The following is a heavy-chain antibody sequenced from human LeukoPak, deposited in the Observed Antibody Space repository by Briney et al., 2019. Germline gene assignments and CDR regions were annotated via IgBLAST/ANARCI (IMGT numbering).Heavy chain of an antibody. J-gene: IGHJ4*02. D-gene: IGHD6-19*01. CDR1: GGSISSSSYY. CDR2: IYYSGST. CDR3: ASSYSSGFFDY. Sequence: SETLSLTCTVSGGSISSSSYYWGWIRQPPGKGLEWIGSIYYSGSTYYNPSLKSRVTISVDTSKNQFSLKLSSVTAADTAVYYCASSYSSGFFDYWGQGTLVTVSS. V-gene: IGHV4-39*01.